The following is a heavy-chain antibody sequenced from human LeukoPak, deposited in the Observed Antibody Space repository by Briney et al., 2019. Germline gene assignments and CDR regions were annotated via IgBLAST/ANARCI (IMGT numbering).Heavy chain of an antibody. V-gene: IGHV3-30*18. D-gene: IGHD3-16*01. CDR3: AKDQKMAYRPTPPDY. J-gene: IGHJ4*02. CDR1: GFTFSSYG. CDR2: ISYDGSSK. Sequence: GGSLRLSCAASGFTFSSYGMEWVRQAPGKGLEWVAVISYDGSSKYYADSVKGRFTISRDSSKNTLYLQMNSLRAEDTAVYYCAKDQKMAYRPTPPDYWGQGTLVTVSS.